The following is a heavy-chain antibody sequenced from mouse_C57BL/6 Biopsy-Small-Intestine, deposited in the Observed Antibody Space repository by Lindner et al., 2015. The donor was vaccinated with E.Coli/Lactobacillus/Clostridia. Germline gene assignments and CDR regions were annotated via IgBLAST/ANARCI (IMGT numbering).Heavy chain of an antibody. CDR3: ARHEKSGVLFDY. D-gene: IGHD1-3*01. V-gene: IGHV1-62-2*01. J-gene: IGHJ2*01. CDR1: GYTFTDYT. Sequence: VQLQESGAELVKPGASVKLSCKASGYTFTDYTIHWVKQRSGQGLEWIGWFYPGSGSLKYNEKFRDKATLTADKSSTTVYLELGRLTSEDSAVYFCARHEKSGVLFDYWGQGTTLTVSS. CDR2: FYPGSGSL.